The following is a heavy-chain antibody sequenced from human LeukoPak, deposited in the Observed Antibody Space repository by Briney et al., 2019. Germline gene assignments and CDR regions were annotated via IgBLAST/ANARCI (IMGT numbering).Heavy chain of an antibody. CDR1: GFTFSSYG. CDR3: AKDLRTWYSSSWFTPPGY. CDR2: ISYDGSNK. D-gene: IGHD6-13*01. J-gene: IGHJ4*02. V-gene: IGHV3-30*18. Sequence: GGSLRLSGAASGFTFSSYGMHRVRQAPGKGLEWVAVISYDGSNKYYADSVKGRFTISRDNSKNTLYLQMNSLRAEDTAVYYCAKDLRTWYSSSWFTPPGYWGQGTLVTVSS.